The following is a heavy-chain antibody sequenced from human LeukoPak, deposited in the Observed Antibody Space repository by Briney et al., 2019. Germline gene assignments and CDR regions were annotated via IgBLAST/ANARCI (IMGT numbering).Heavy chain of an antibody. CDR3: ATLQLYGDCRVLRAEYFQH. J-gene: IGHJ1*01. Sequence: GASVKVSCKVSGYTLTELSMHWVRQAPGKGLEWMGGFDPEDGETIYAQKFQGRVTMTEGTSTDTAYMELSSLRSEDTAVYYCATLQLYGDCRVLRAEYFQHWGQGTLVTVSS. CDR2: FDPEDGET. CDR1: GYTLTELS. D-gene: IGHD4-17*01. V-gene: IGHV1-24*01.